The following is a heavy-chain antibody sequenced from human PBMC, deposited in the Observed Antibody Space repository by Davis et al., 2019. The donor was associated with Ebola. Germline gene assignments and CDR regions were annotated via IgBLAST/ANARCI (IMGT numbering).Heavy chain of an antibody. CDR1: GSSFRGYD. CDR2: INHSGSI. V-gene: IGHV4-34*01. D-gene: IGHD3-3*01. CDR3: AGDKGDDFWSGYEDR. Sequence: SEPLSLTFAASGSSFRGYDWSWIRQPPGKGLEWIGEINHSGSIKYNPSLKSRVTISVDTSKNQSSLKLRSVTAADTAVDYCAGDKGDDFWSGYEDRWGQGTLVTVSS. J-gene: IGHJ5*02.